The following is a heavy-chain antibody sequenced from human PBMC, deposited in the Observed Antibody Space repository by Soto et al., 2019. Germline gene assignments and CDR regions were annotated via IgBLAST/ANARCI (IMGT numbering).Heavy chain of an antibody. Sequence: EVRLLESGGGLVKPGGSLRLSCATSGLTFSNYAMSWVRQAPGGGLEWVSSMSGSSSTTYYADSVKGRFTISRDRSKNTLYLQMSSLRAADTALYYCAKNQERELPRVIDICGQISLVTVSS. CDR2: MSGSSSTT. J-gene: IGHJ5*02. CDR1: GLTFSNYA. V-gene: IGHV3-23*01. D-gene: IGHD1-7*01. CDR3: AKNQERELPRVIDI.